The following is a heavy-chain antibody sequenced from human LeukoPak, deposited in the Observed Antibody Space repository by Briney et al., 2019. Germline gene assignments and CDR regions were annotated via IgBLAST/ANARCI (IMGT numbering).Heavy chain of an antibody. CDR2: IIPIFGTA. CDR3: ARDSLGYDSSGYYFRGFDY. V-gene: IGHV1-69*05. Sequence: SVKVSCKASGGTFSSYAISWVRQAPEQGLEWMGRIIPIFGTANYAQKFQGIVTMTTDESTSTAYMELSSLSSEDTAVYYCARDSLGYDSSGYYFRGFDYWGQGTLVTVSS. CDR1: GGTFSSYA. D-gene: IGHD3-22*01. J-gene: IGHJ4*02.